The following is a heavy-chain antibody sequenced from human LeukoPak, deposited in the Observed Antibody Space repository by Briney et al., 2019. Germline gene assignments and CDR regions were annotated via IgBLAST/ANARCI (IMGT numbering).Heavy chain of an antibody. CDR2: IRYDGSNK. V-gene: IGHV3-30*02. CDR1: GLTFSRYG. J-gene: IGHJ5*02. Sequence: GRCLRPSGAAAGLTFSRYGMHCVRHAAGKWLEWVAFIRYDGSNKYYTDSVKGRFTISRDNSKNPPYLQMTSLRTEAPAVIYCAKDLDKYQAAPWNWFDPWGQGTLVTVSS. CDR3: AKDLDKYQAAPWNWFDP. D-gene: IGHD2-2*01.